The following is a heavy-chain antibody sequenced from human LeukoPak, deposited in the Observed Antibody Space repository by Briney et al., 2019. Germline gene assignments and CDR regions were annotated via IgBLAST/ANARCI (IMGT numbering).Heavy chain of an antibody. V-gene: IGHV3-53*01. CDR2: LYSAGNT. CDR1: GVTVSSNY. J-gene: IGHJ3*02. Sequence: PGGSLRLSCAASGVTVSSNYMNWVRQAPGKGLEWVAVLYSAGNTSYADSVKGRFTISRDNSKNTLYLQMNSLRAEDTALYYCARLIQPQGAFDIWGQGTMVTVSS. D-gene: IGHD3-16*01. CDR3: ARLIQPQGAFDI.